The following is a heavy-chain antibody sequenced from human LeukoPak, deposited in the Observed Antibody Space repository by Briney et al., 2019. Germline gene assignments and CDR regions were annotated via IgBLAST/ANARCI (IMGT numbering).Heavy chain of an antibody. D-gene: IGHD3-22*01. V-gene: IGHV1-69*04. Sequence: ASVKVSCKASGGTFSSYAISWVRQAPGQGLEWMGRIIPILGIANYAQKFQGRVTITADKSTSTAYMELSSLRSEDTAVYYCARERYYYDSSGYPIADYYFDYWGQGTLVTVSS. CDR2: IIPILGIA. J-gene: IGHJ4*02. CDR3: ARERYYYDSSGYPIADYYFDY. CDR1: GGTFSSYA.